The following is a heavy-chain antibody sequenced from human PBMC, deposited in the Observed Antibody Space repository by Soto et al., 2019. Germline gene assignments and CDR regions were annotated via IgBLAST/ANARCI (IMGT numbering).Heavy chain of an antibody. D-gene: IGHD2-2*01. J-gene: IGHJ5*02. CDR2: ISAYNGNT. Sequence: ASVKVSCKAPGYTFTSYGISWVRQAPGQGLEWMGWISAYNGNTNYAQKLQGRVTMTTDTSTSTAYMELRSLRSDDTAVYYCARGIVVVPAAYWFDPWGQGTLVTVSS. V-gene: IGHV1-18*01. CDR3: ARGIVVVPAAYWFDP. CDR1: GYTFTSYG.